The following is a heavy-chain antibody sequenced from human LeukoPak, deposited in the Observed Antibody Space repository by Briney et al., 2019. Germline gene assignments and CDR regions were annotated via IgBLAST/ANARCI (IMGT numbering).Heavy chain of an antibody. Sequence: GSLRLSCSASGFTFSSYDMHWVRQVTGKGLEWVSAIDTVGDTYYPGSVKGRFIISRENAKNSLYLQLNSLRAGDTAVYYCARERMDDSSGKALQYLDYWGQGTLITVSS. CDR2: IDTVGDT. D-gene: IGHD3-22*01. V-gene: IGHV3-13*04. J-gene: IGHJ4*02. CDR1: GFTFSSYD. CDR3: ARERMDDSSGKALQYLDY.